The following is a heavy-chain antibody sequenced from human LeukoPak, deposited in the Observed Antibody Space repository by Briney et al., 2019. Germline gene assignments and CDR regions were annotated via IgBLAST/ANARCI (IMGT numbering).Heavy chain of an antibody. V-gene: IGHV4-59*01. CDR3: ARERWLQLRDYYYYYGMDV. CDR1: GGSFSGYY. CDR2: IYYSGST. Sequence: SETLSLTCAVYGGSFSGYYWSWIRQPPGKGLEWIGYIYYSGSTNYNPSLKSRVTISVDTSKNQFSLKLSSVTAADTAVYYCARERWLQLRDYYYYYGMDVWGQGTTVTVSS. D-gene: IGHD5-24*01. J-gene: IGHJ6*02.